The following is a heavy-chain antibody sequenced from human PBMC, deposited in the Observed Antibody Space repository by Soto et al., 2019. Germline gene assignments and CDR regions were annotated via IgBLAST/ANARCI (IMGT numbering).Heavy chain of an antibody. CDR2: FDPEDGET. D-gene: IGHD1-26*01. CDR3: ATGRRGMVGARDRKFDY. V-gene: IGHV1-24*01. J-gene: IGHJ4*02. CDR1: VYTLTELS. Sequence: ASVKVCCKDSVYTLTELSMHWVRQAPEKGLEWMGGFDPEDGETIYAQKFQGRVTMTEDTSTDTAYMELSSLRSEDTAVYYCATGRRGMVGARDRKFDYWGQGTLVTVSS.